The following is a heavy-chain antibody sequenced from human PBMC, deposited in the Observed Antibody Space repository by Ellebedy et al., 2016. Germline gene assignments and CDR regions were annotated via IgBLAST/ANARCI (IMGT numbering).Heavy chain of an antibody. D-gene: IGHD5-12*01. Sequence: GSLRLSCTVSGGSISSYYWSWIRQPPGKGLEWIGYIYYSGSTNYNPSLKSRVTISVDTSKNQFSLKLSSVTAADTAVYYCARHSVATMELGYWGQGTLVTVSS. J-gene: IGHJ4*02. CDR2: IYYSGST. CDR1: GGSISSYY. CDR3: ARHSVATMELGY. V-gene: IGHV4-59*08.